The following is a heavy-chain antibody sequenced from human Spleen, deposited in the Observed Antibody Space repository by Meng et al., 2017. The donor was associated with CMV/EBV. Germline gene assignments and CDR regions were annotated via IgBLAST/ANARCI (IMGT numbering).Heavy chain of an antibody. CDR2: ISSSGGTI. V-gene: IGHV3-48*03. CDR3: AREGKFWSGTYYYYYGMDV. D-gene: IGHD3-3*01. Sequence: GESLKISCAASGFTFSSYEMNWVRQAPGKGLEWVSYISSSGGTIYYADSVKGRFTISRDNAKNSLYLQMNSLRAEDTAVYYCAREGKFWSGTYYYYYGMDVWGQGTTVTVSS. CDR1: GFTFSSYE. J-gene: IGHJ6*02.